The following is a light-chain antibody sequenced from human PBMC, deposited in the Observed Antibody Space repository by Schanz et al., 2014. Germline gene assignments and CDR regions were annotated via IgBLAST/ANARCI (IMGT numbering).Light chain of an antibody. J-gene: IGLJ1*01. V-gene: IGLV2-23*01. CDR1: SSDVGNYNL. CDR3: CSYAGSSYV. CDR2: EGS. Sequence: QSALTQPASVSGSPGESITISCTGTSSDVGNYNLVSWYQQDAGKAPKLIIYEGSKRPSGVSNRFSGSKSGNTASLTISGVQAEDEADYYCCSYAGSSYVFGAGTKLTVL.